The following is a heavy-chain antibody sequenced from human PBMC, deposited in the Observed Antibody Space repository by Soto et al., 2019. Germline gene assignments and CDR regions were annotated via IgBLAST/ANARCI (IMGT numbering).Heavy chain of an antibody. CDR1: GYSFTSYW. CDR2: IDPSDSYT. Sequence: GESLKISCKGSGYSFTSYWISWVRQMPGKGLEWMGRIDPSDSYTNYSPSFQGHVTISADKSISTAYLQWSSLKASDTAMYYCALATYYYYGMDGWGQGTTVTVAS. J-gene: IGHJ6*02. V-gene: IGHV5-10-1*01. CDR3: ALATYYYYGMDG.